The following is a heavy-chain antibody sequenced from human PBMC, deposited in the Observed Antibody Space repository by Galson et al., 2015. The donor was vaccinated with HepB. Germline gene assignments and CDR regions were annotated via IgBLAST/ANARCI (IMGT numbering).Heavy chain of an antibody. CDR2: ISAYDGYT. CDR1: GYTFINYG. Sequence: CKASGYTFINYGISWVRQAPGQGLEWMGWISAYDGYTNYQQKFRGRVTMTTDTSTSTAYMDLRSLRSDDTAVYYCARIIRAGAPYFDYWGQGTLVTVSS. J-gene: IGHJ4*02. CDR3: ARIIRAGAPYFDY. V-gene: IGHV1-18*01. D-gene: IGHD6-13*01.